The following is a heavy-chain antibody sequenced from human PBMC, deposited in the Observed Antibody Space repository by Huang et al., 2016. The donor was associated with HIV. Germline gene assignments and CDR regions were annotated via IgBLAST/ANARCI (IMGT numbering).Heavy chain of an antibody. Sequence: QVQLEQWGAGLLKPSETLSLTCAVYGGSFSGYFWNWIRQSPGKGREWIGQSNHAGVTDYNPSLKSRATISVDTSKNQFSLRLTSVTAADTAIYYCAREIMISFGGPFDSWGHGNLVTVSS. CDR2: SNHAGVT. CDR3: AREIMISFGGPFDS. CDR1: GGSFSGYF. V-gene: IGHV4-34*02. J-gene: IGHJ5*01. D-gene: IGHD3-16*01.